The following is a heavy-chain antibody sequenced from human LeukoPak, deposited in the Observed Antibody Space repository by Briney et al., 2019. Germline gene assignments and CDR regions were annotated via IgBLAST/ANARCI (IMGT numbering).Heavy chain of an antibody. CDR3: ARVRTTDTLTGYKQELDY. V-gene: IGHV3-48*03. CDR1: GFTFSDNE. Sequence: GGSLRLSCAASGFTFSDNEMNWVRRAPEKGLEWVSYISAGAGVIFYADSVKGRFSITRDNAKNSLFLQMNSLRAEDTAVYYCARVRTTDTLTGYKQELDYWGRGTLVTVSS. J-gene: IGHJ4*02. D-gene: IGHD3-9*01. CDR2: ISAGAGVI.